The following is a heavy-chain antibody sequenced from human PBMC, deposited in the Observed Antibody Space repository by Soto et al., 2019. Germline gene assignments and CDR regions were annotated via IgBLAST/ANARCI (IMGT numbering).Heavy chain of an antibody. Sequence: PSETLSLTCAVSGGSIRSGGSSWSWIRQPPGEGLEWIGYIYHSGSTYYNPSLKSRVTISVDRSKNQFSLKLSSVTAADTAVYYCARVPDRWGQGTLVTVS. CDR2: IYHSGST. J-gene: IGHJ5*02. CDR3: ARVPDR. V-gene: IGHV4-30-2*01. D-gene: IGHD2-2*01. CDR1: GGSIRSGGSS.